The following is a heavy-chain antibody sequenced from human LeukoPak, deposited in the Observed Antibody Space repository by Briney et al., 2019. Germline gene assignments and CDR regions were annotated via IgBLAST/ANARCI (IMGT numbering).Heavy chain of an antibody. D-gene: IGHD3-10*01. Sequence: PGGSLRLSCAASGFTVSSNYMSWVRQAPGEGLEWVSVIYSGGSTYYADSVKGRFTISRDNSKNTLYLQMNSLRAEDTAVYYCASSYYTAPFNPFGPWGQGTLVTVSS. V-gene: IGHV3-53*01. CDR3: ASSYYTAPFNPFGP. J-gene: IGHJ5*02. CDR1: GFTVSSNY. CDR2: IYSGGST.